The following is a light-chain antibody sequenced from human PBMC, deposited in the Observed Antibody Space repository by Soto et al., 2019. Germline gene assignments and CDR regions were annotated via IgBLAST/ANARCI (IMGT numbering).Light chain of an antibody. CDR3: SSYARSSTLYVV. J-gene: IGLJ2*01. CDR1: SSDVGGYNY. Sequence: QSALTQPASVSGPPGQSITISCTGTSSDVGGYNYVSWYQQHPGKAPKLMIYEVSNRPSGVSNRFSGSKSGNTASLTISGLQAEDEADYYCSSYARSSTLYVVFGGGTKLTVL. CDR2: EVS. V-gene: IGLV2-14*01.